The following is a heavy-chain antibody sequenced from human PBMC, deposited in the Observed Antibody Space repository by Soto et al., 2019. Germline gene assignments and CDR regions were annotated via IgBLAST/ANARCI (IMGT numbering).Heavy chain of an antibody. V-gene: IGHV4-59*01. D-gene: IGHD6-19*01. CDR3: ARVRAGAGTDYMDV. Sequence: SETLSLTCTVSGGSISSYYWSWIRQPPGKGLEWIGYIYYSGSTNYNPSLKSRVTISVDTSKNQFSLKLSSVTAADTAVYYCARVRAGAGTDYMDVWGKGPTVTVSS. J-gene: IGHJ6*03. CDR1: GGSISSYY. CDR2: IYYSGST.